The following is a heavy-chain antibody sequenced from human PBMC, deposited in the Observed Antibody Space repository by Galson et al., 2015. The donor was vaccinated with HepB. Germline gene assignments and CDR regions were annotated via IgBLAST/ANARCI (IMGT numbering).Heavy chain of an antibody. J-gene: IGHJ4*02. V-gene: IGHV3-33*01. Sequence: SLRLSCAASGFTFSNYGMHWVRQAPGKGLEWVAVIWYDGTNKYYADSVKGRFTISRDNSKNTLYLQMSSLRPGDTAVYYCTRDSFYFDYRGGPDYWGRGTLVTVSS. CDR3: TRDSFYFDYRGGPDY. CDR2: IWYDGTNK. D-gene: IGHD2-15*01. CDR1: GFTFSNYG.